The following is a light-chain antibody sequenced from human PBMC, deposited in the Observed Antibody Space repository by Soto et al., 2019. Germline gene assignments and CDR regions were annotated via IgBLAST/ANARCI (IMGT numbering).Light chain of an antibody. V-gene: IGLV2-23*01. CDR1: SSDVGSYNL. J-gene: IGLJ2*01. Sequence: QSALTQPASVSGSPGQSITISCTGTSSDVGSYNLVSWYQHHPGNAPKLIIYEATKRPSGVSDRFSGSKSGNTASLTISGLQADDEADYYCCSYAGRSTFVILGGGTKLAVL. CDR3: CSYAGRSTFVI. CDR2: EAT.